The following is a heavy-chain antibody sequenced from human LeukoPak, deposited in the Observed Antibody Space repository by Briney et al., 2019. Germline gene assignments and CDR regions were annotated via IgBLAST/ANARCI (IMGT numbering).Heavy chain of an antibody. V-gene: IGHV3-15*01. D-gene: IGHD3-10*01. J-gene: IGHJ5*02. CDR2: IKSKTDGGTT. Sequence: AGGSLRLSCAASGFTFSNSWMSWVRQAPGKGLEWVCRIKSKTDGGTTDYAAPVKGRFTISRDDSKNTLYLQMNSLKTEDTAVYYCTTTPVLLWFGESRTNRFDPWGQGTLVTVSS. CDR3: TTTPVLLWFGESRTNRFDP. CDR1: GFTFSNSW.